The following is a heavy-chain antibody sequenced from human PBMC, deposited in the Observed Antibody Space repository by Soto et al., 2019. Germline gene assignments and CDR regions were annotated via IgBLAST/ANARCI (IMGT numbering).Heavy chain of an antibody. CDR1: GYSFTTYD. CDR2: ISVYNGDA. V-gene: IGHV1-18*01. CDR3: ARVGEGWLEPRELFSF. D-gene: IGHD3-10*01. Sequence: QIQLVQSGAEVKKPGASVKVSCKASGYSFTTYDIIWLRQAPGQGLEWMGWISVYNGDAKYAQKIQDRVTMTTDTSTRTAYMELRSPRSADTSVYYCARVGEGWLEPRELFSFWGQGTLVTVSS. J-gene: IGHJ1*01.